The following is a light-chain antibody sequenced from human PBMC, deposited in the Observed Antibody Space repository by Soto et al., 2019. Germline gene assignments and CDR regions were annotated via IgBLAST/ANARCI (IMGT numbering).Light chain of an antibody. CDR1: SSNIGSNY. CDR2: DNN. V-gene: IGLV1-51*01. J-gene: IGLJ1*01. CDR3: GSWDSSLSAYV. Sequence: QSVLTQPPSVSAAPGQKVTISCSGSSSNIGSNYVFWYQQFPGTAPQLLIYDNNKRPSGIPDRFSGSKSGTSATLGITGFQTGDEADYYCGSWDSSLSAYVFGTGTKVTVL.